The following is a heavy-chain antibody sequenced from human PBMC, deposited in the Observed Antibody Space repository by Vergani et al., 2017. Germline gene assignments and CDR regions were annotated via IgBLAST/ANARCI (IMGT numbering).Heavy chain of an antibody. Sequence: QVQLVESGGGVVQPGRSLRLSCAASGLTFSSYAMHWVRQAPGKGLEWVAVISYDGSNKYYADSVKGRFTISRDNSKNTLYLQMNSLRAEDTAVYYCARDQMVPAATPAFDYWGQGTLVTVSS. V-gene: IGHV3-30-3*01. CDR3: ARDQMVPAATPAFDY. D-gene: IGHD2-2*01. CDR2: ISYDGSNK. CDR1: GLTFSSYA. J-gene: IGHJ4*02.